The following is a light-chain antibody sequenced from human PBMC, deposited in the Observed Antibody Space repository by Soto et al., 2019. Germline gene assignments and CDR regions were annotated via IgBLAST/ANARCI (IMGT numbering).Light chain of an antibody. Sequence: DIVMTQSPDSLAVSLGERATINCKCSQSVLHGSHSENYLVWYQQKPGQPPKLLIYWASTRESGVPDRFSGSGSGTDFTLTISSLQAEDVAVYYCQQYYSTPYTFGQGTKLEIK. CDR1: QSVLHGSHSENY. CDR3: QQYYSTPYT. J-gene: IGKJ2*01. CDR2: WAS. V-gene: IGKV4-1*01.